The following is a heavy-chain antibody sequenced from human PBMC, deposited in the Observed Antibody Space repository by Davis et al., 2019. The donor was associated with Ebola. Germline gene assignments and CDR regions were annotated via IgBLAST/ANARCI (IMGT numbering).Heavy chain of an antibody. D-gene: IGHD3-22*01. CDR2: ISGSGGST. J-gene: IGHJ6*04. V-gene: IGHV3-23*01. Sequence: GGSLRLSCAASGFTFSKYAMSWVRQAPGKGLEWVSVISGSGGSTYYADSVKGRLTISRDNSKNTLYLQMNSLRAEDTAVYYCAKGLKSYYYDSSGSSFYYYFGMDVWGKGTTVTVSS. CDR3: AKGLKSYYYDSSGSSFYYYFGMDV. CDR1: GFTFSKYA.